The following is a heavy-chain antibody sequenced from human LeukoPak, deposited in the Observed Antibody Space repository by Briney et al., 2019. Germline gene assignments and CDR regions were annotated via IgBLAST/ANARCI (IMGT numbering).Heavy chain of an antibody. Sequence: GGSLRLSCAASGFTFSSYWMSWVRQAPGKGLEWVANIKQDGSEKYYVDSVKGRFTISRDNAKNSLYLQMNSLRAEDTAVYYCARNSYYDILTGYLDTYYYYYYMDVWGKGTTVNISS. CDR3: ARNSYYDILTGYLDTYYYYYYMDV. CDR2: IKQDGSEK. D-gene: IGHD3-9*01. CDR1: GFTFSSYW. V-gene: IGHV3-7*01. J-gene: IGHJ6*03.